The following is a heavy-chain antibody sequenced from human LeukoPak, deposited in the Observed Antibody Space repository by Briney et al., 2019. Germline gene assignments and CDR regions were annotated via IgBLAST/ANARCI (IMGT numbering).Heavy chain of an antibody. J-gene: IGHJ4*02. Sequence: GGSLRLSCAASGFTFSSYGMHWVGQAPGKGLEWVAVISYDGSNKYYADSVKGRFTISRDNSKNTLYLQMNSLRAEDTAVYYCARDIVYYGSGSYPFDYWGQGTLVTVSS. CDR1: GFTFSSYG. CDR2: ISYDGSNK. V-gene: IGHV3-30*03. D-gene: IGHD3-10*01. CDR3: ARDIVYYGSGSYPFDY.